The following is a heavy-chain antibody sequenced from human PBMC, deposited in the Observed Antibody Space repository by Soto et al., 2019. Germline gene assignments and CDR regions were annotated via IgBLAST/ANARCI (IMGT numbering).Heavy chain of an antibody. CDR2: INPATGNT. CDR1: GYSFATYA. D-gene: IGHD1-1*01. J-gene: IGHJ5*02. Sequence: QVQLVQSGAEVKKPGTSVKVSCKASGYSFATYAIHWVRQAPGQGLEWMGWINPATGNTEYSDKFQDRVTFTRDTSATTAYMELRGLRSEYTAVYYCARRYKSAGWLEPWGQGTLVTVSS. CDR3: ARRYKSAGWLEP. V-gene: IGHV1-3*01.